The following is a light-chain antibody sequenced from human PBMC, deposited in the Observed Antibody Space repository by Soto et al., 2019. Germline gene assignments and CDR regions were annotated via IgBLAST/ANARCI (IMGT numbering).Light chain of an antibody. CDR1: SSNIGAGYD. Sequence: QSVLTQPPSVSGAPGQMVTISCTGSSSNIGAGYDVHWYQHQPGTAPKLLIYGGSSRPSGVPDRFSGSKSGTSASLAITGLQAEDEADYYCQSYDRSLSGTVFGTGTKVTVL. CDR3: QSYDRSLSGTV. V-gene: IGLV1-40*01. J-gene: IGLJ1*01. CDR2: GGS.